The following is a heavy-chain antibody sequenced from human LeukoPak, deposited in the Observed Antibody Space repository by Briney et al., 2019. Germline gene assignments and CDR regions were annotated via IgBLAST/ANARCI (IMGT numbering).Heavy chain of an antibody. V-gene: IGHV3-9*01. D-gene: IGHD6-13*01. CDR3: AKGAAAGPDYFDY. Sequence: PGGSLRLSCAASGFTFDDYAMHWVRQAPGKGLEWVSGISWNSGSIGYADSVKGRFTISRDNAKNSLYLQMNSLRAEDTALYYCAKGAAAGPDYFDYWGQGTLVTVSS. CDR1: GFTFDDYA. J-gene: IGHJ4*02. CDR2: ISWNSGSI.